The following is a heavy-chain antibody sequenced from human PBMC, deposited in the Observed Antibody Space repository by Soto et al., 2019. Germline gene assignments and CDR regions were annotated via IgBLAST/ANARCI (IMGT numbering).Heavy chain of an antibody. D-gene: IGHD5-18*01. J-gene: IGHJ4*02. CDR3: ARDGDPYSYGARDY. Sequence: LRLSCAASGFTFSTYTMTWVRQAPGKGLEWVSSISSSSTYIYYADSVKGRFTISRDNAKNSLYLQMNSLRAEDTAMYYCARDGDPYSYGARDYWGQGTLVTVSS. CDR1: GFTFSTYT. CDR2: ISSSSTYI. V-gene: IGHV3-21*01.